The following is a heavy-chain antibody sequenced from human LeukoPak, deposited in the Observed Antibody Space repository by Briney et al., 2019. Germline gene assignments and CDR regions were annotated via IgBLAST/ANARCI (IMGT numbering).Heavy chain of an antibody. V-gene: IGHV4-38-2*02. CDR1: GYSISSGYY. Sequence: PSETLSLTCTVSGYSISSGYYWGWIRQPPGKGLEWIGSIYHSGSTYYNPSLKSRVTISVDTSKSQFSLKLSSVTAADTAVYYCARGGSVDYWGQGTLVTVSS. CDR2: IYHSGST. D-gene: IGHD3-10*01. J-gene: IGHJ4*02. CDR3: ARGGSVDY.